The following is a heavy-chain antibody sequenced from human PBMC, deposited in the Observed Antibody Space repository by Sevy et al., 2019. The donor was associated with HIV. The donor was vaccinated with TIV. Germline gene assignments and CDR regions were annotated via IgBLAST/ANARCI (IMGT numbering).Heavy chain of an antibody. CDR1: GFTFSTYW. CDR3: ARVGIFEGSESHFRFIDY. Sequence: GWSLRLSCAASGFTFSTYWMTWVRQAPGKGLEWVANINQDGSKKNYVDSMKGRFTISRDNAKNSLYVQMNSLRAEDTAVYYCARVGIFEGSESHFRFIDYWGQGILVTVSS. J-gene: IGHJ4*02. V-gene: IGHV3-7*01. D-gene: IGHD3-10*01. CDR2: INQDGSKK.